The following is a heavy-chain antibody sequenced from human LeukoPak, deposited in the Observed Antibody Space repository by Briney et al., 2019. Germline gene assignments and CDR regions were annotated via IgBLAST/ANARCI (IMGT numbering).Heavy chain of an antibody. Sequence: SETLSLTCTVSGGSISIYYWSWIRQPPGKGLEWIGYIYYSGSTNYNPSLKSRVTMSVDTSKNQFSLKLSSVTAADTAVYYCAREGGDSSFYPYYYYGMDVWGQGTTVTVSS. J-gene: IGHJ6*02. CDR1: GGSISIYY. CDR2: IYYSGST. V-gene: IGHV4-59*12. CDR3: AREGGDSSFYPYYYYGMDV. D-gene: IGHD6-13*01.